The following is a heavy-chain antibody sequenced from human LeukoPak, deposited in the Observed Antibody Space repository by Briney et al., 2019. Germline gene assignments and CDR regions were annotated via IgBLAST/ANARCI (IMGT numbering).Heavy chain of an antibody. CDR2: ISYSGST. D-gene: IGHD6-6*01. CDR1: GGSLSSQY. CDR3: ARDIISEYSRSHSHFDP. V-gene: IGHV4-59*11. Sequence: SETLSLTCTVSGGSLSSQYWSWIRQPPGKGLEWIGYISYSGSTSYNPSLKSRVTISVDTSKSQFSLRLRSVTAADTAVYYCARDIISEYSRSHSHFDPWGQGTLVTVSS. J-gene: IGHJ5*02.